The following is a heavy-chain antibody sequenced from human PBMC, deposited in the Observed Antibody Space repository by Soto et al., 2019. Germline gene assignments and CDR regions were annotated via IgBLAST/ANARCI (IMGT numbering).Heavy chain of an antibody. CDR3: TTGSVEGV. CDR2: IKTNTEGGTT. V-gene: IGHV3-15*07. J-gene: IGHJ6*02. Sequence: EVQLVESGGGFIYPGGSLRLSCAASGLTISNAWMNWVRQAPGKGLEWVGRIKTNTEGGTTDYAAAVKGRFTVSRDDSXNXXXXQXXXXRTXXTXVYYCTTGSVEGVWGQGTTVTVSS. CDR1: GLTISNAW. D-gene: IGHD2-15*01.